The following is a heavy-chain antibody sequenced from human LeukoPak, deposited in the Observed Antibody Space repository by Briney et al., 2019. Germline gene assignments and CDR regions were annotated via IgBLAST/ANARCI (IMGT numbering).Heavy chain of an antibody. CDR1: GGSISSSTYY. Sequence: SETLSLTCTVSGGSISSSTYYWRWIRQPPGKGLEWIGSISYSGRTYYTPSLKSLVTTSVDTTNNQFSLSLSSVTAADTAFYYCERQSDSSGYIHTWGQGTLVTVSS. J-gene: IGHJ4*02. CDR3: ERQSDSSGYIHT. D-gene: IGHD3-22*01. V-gene: IGHV4-39*01. CDR2: ISYSGRT.